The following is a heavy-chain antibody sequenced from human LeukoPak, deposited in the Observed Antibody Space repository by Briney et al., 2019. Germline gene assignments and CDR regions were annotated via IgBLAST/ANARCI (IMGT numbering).Heavy chain of an antibody. CDR3: AKERQAGDYFTSDY. V-gene: IGHV3-23*01. CDR2: IGSGFSA. CDR1: GFTFSAYT. Sequence: GGSLRLSCAASGFTFSAYTMNWVRQAPGKGLEWVSAIGSGFSAYYTDSVKGRFTTSRDYSKNTVFLQMNSLRAEDTAVYFCAKERQAGDYFTSDYWGQGTLVTVSS. D-gene: IGHD2-21*01. J-gene: IGHJ4*02.